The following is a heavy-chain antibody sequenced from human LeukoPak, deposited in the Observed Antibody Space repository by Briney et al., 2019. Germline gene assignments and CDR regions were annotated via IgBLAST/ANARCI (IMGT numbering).Heavy chain of an antibody. CDR1: GGSISSYY. D-gene: IGHD6-19*01. CDR3: ARGPRQWLVPGVAFDI. Sequence: PSETLSLTCSVSGGSISSYYWSWIRQPPGKGLEWIGEINHSGSTNYNPSLKSRVTISVDTSKNQFSLKRSSVPAADTCGYYCARGPRQWLVPGVAFDIWGQGTMVTVSS. CDR2: INHSGST. V-gene: IGHV4-34*01. J-gene: IGHJ3*02.